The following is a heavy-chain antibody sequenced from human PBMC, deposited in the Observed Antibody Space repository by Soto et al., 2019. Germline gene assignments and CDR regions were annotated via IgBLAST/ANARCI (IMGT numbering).Heavy chain of an antibody. CDR2: MNPNSGNT. CDR1: GYTFTDYD. V-gene: IGHV1-8*01. Sequence: GASVKVSCKASGYTFTDYDINWVRQATGQGLEWMGWMNPNSGNTGYAQKFQGRVTMTRDNSITTAYMELSSLRSEDTAVYFCVRAPLDYYSADYFDNWGQGTLVTVSS. CDR3: VRAPLDYYSADYFDN. J-gene: IGHJ4*02. D-gene: IGHD2-21*01.